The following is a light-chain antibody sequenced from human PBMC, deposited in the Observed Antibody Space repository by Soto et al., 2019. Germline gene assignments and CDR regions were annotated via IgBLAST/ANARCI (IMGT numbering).Light chain of an antibody. CDR1: SSDVGGNSY. CDR3: CSYAGSFTYV. V-gene: IGLV2-11*01. J-gene: IGLJ1*01. Sequence: QSVLTQPASVSGSPGQSITISCTGTSSDVGGNSYVSWYQQHPGKAPKLLIYDDTKRPSGVPDLFSGSKSGNTASLTISGLQAEDEADYYCCSYAGSFTYVFGTGTKVTVL. CDR2: DDT.